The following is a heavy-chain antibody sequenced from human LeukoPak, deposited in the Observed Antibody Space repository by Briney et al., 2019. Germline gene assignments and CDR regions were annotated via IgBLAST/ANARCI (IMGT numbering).Heavy chain of an antibody. CDR1: GFNFTNYN. CDR3: ARDLAWDAFDI. J-gene: IGHJ3*02. CDR2: IHSSRGSI. V-gene: IGHV3-21*01. Sequence: PGGSLRLSCAASGFNFTNYNMNWVRQAPGKGLEWVSSIHSSRGSIYYADSLKGRFTISRDNAKNSLYLQMNSLRAEDTAVYYCARDLAWDAFDIWGQGTMVTVSS.